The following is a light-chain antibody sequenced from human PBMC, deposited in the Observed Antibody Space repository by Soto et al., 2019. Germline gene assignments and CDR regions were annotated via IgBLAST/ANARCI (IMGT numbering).Light chain of an antibody. CDR2: KAS. V-gene: IGKV1-5*03. CDR1: QTICSW. J-gene: IGKJ1*01. CDR3: QHYNSYSEA. Sequence: DVHATQSPSPLFACVGDRLTLPCRASQTICSWLAWYQQKPGKAPRLLIYKASTLTSGVPSRFSGSGSGTEFTLTISSLQPDDFATYYCQHYNSYSEAFGQGTKVDI.